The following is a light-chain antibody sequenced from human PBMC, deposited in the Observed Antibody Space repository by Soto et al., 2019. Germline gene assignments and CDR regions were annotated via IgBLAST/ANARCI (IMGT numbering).Light chain of an antibody. Sequence: QLVLTQSPSASASLGASVKLTCTLSSGHSSNAIAWHQKQPGKGPRYLMDLNNDGSHTTGDGIPDRFSVSSSGADRYLIISSLQSEDESDYYFQTWGTGFQFFGGGTQLTVL. CDR1: SGHSSNA. CDR3: QTWGTGFQF. J-gene: IGLJ2*01. CDR2: LNNDGSH. V-gene: IGLV4-69*01.